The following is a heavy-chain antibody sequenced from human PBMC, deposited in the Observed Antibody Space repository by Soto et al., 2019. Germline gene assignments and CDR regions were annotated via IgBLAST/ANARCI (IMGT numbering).Heavy chain of an antibody. V-gene: IGHV4-39*01. Sequence: QLQLQESGPGLVKPSETLSLTCTVSGDSISSSSSYWVWIRQPPGKGLEWVGSIYHGGSTHYNPSLQSRATISVDTSKSLFSLNLRSVTAADTAMYYCAIRGLIQIPLWGQGTMVTVSS. CDR1: GDSISSSSSY. CDR3: AIRGLIQIPL. J-gene: IGHJ3*01. CDR2: IYHGGST.